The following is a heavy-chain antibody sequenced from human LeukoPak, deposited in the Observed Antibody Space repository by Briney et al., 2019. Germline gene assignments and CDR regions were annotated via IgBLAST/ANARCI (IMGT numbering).Heavy chain of an antibody. J-gene: IGHJ4*02. V-gene: IGHV1-24*01. CDR1: GYTFTGYY. D-gene: IGHD1-26*01. Sequence: GASVKVSCKASGYTFTGYYIHWVRQAPGQGLEWMGGVDPEDGETIYAQKFQGRVTMTEDTSTGTAYMELCSVRSEGTAVCYCSTGNSGSYLDYWGQGTLVTVPS. CDR2: VDPEDGET. CDR3: STGNSGSYLDY.